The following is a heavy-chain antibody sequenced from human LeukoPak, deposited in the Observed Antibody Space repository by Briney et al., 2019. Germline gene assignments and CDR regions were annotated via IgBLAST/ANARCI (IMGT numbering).Heavy chain of an antibody. J-gene: IGHJ3*02. D-gene: IGHD6-19*01. CDR1: GFTFSSYS. V-gene: IGHV3-21*01. Sequence: PGGSLRLSCAASGFTFSSYSMNWVRQAPGKGLEWVSSISSSSSYIYYADSVKGRFTISRDNAKNSLYLQMNSLRAEDTAVYYCARAIAVAGIGDAFDIWGQGTMVTGSS. CDR2: ISSSSSYI. CDR3: ARAIAVAGIGDAFDI.